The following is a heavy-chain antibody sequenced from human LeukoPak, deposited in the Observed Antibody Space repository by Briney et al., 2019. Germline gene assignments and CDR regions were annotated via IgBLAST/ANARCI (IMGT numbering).Heavy chain of an antibody. CDR3: ERNGYYYYVWGSYPPGVFDI. V-gene: IGHV4-61*02. D-gene: IGHD3-16*02. CDR1: GRSISSGSYY. Sequence: SQTLSLTCTVSGRSISSGSYYWSWILHPAGKGREWVALIYTSGSTNYNPSLKSRVTISLDTSKNQFSLNLRYVTTAATAVYYRERNGYYYYVWGSYPPGVFDIWGQGTMVTVSS. CDR2: IYTSGST. J-gene: IGHJ3*02.